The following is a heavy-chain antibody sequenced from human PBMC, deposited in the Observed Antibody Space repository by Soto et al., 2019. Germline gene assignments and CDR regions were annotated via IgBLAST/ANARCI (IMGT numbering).Heavy chain of an antibody. Sequence: QLQLQESGPGLVKPSETLSLTCTVSGGSISSSSYYWGWIRQPPGKGLEWIGSIYYSGSTYYNPSLKSRVTISVDTSKKQFSLKLSSVTAADTAVYYCARHGAYEGGDAFDIWGQGTMVTVSS. J-gene: IGHJ3*02. CDR2: IYYSGST. V-gene: IGHV4-39*01. D-gene: IGHD3-22*01. CDR1: GGSISSSSYY. CDR3: ARHGAYEGGDAFDI.